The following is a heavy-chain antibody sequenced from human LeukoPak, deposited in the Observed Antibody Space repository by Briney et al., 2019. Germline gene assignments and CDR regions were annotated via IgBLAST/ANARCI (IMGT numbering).Heavy chain of an antibody. CDR3: ARHDVSYDSSGYFY. CDR1: GGSISSGGYS. CDR2: IYHSGST. V-gene: IGHV4-30-2*01. J-gene: IGHJ4*02. D-gene: IGHD3-22*01. Sequence: SQTLSLTCAVSGGSISSGGYSWSWIRQPPGKGLEWIGYIYHSGSTYYNPSLKSRVTISVDRSKNQFSLKLSSVTAADTAVYYCARHDVSYDSSGYFYWGQGTLVTVSS.